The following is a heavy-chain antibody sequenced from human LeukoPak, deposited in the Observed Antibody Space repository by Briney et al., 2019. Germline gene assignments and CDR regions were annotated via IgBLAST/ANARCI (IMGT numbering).Heavy chain of an antibody. D-gene: IGHD5-24*01. J-gene: IGHJ4*02. Sequence: SQTLSLTCTVSGGSISSGDYYWSWIRQPPGKGLEWIGYIYYSGSTYYNPSLKSRVTISVDTSKNQFSLKLSSVTAADTAVYYCARGGEMATIPFDYWGQGTLVTVSS. CDR1: GGSISSGDYY. V-gene: IGHV4-30-4*01. CDR2: IYYSGST. CDR3: ARGGEMATIPFDY.